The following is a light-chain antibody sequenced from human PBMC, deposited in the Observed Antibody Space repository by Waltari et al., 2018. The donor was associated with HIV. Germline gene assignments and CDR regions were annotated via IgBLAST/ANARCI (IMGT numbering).Light chain of an antibody. CDR3: GTWDPRLGSAV. J-gene: IGLJ3*02. Sequence: QSVLTQPPSVSAAPGQKVTIPCPVSSTFWTNFVSWYHHLPGAAPKLLIYDNNNRPSGISDRFSGSKSGTSATLGITGLQTGDEADYYCGTWDPRLGSAVFGGGTKLTVL. V-gene: IGLV1-51*01. CDR1: SSTFWTNF. CDR2: DNN.